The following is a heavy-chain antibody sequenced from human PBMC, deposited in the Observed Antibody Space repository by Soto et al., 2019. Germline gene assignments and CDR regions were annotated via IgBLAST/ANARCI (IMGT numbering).Heavy chain of an antibody. CDR1: GFTPRPYS. D-gene: IGHD2-15*01. CDR2: ISPTSDYI. J-gene: IGHJ4*01. V-gene: IGHV3-21*01. Sequence: GGSMRLSCAASGFTPRPYSMNWVRQAPGEGLEWVSSISPTSDYIFYADSVKGRFTIARDNAKNSVYLQVDSLRAEDTAVYYCARSRYFGDVSCYDLWGPGTLVTVSS. CDR3: ARSRYFGDVSCYDL.